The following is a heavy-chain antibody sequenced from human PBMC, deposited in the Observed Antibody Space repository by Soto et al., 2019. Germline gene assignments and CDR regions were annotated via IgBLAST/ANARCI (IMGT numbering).Heavy chain of an antibody. CDR1: GYTFTSYD. V-gene: IGHV1-8*01. Sequence: QVQLVQSGAEVKKPGASVKVSCKASGYTFTSYDINWVRQATGQGLEWMGWMNPNSANTGYAQKFQGRVTMTRNTAIRTAYMVLSSVRSEDAAGYYGAREGVRGVDVWGQGTRVTVSS. CDR2: MNPNSANT. CDR3: AREGVRGVDV. D-gene: IGHD3-16*01. J-gene: IGHJ6*02.